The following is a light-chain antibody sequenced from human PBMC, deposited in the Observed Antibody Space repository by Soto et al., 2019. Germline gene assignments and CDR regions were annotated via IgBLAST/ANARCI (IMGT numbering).Light chain of an antibody. J-gene: IGLJ3*02. CDR1: SSDIGGYNH. CDR3: SSYTSSSTWV. V-gene: IGLV2-14*01. CDR2: AVS. Sequence: QSALTQPASVSGSPGQAITISCTGTSSDIGGYNHVSWYQQHPGKAPKLIISAVSNRPSGVSNRFSGSKSGNTASLTISGLQAEDEADYYCSSYTSSSTWVFGGGTKLTVL.